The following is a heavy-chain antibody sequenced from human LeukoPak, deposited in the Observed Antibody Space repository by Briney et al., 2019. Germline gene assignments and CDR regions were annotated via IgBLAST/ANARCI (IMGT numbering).Heavy chain of an antibody. V-gene: IGHV4-34*01. D-gene: IGHD3-22*01. CDR1: GGSFSGYY. CDR3: ARGRQDVTMIVVVMTAVSYYLDV. Sequence: SETLSLTCAVYGGSFSGYYWTWIRQTPEKGLGWIGEMNPSGSTNYNPSLKSRVTISVDTSKNQFSLELSSVTAADTAVYYCARGRQDVTMIVVVMTAVSYYLDVWGKGTTVTVS. CDR2: MNPSGST. J-gene: IGHJ6*03.